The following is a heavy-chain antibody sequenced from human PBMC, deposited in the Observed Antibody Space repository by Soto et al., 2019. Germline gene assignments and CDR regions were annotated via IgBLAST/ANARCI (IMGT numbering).Heavy chain of an antibody. CDR1: GDSMNNADYF. Sequence: SETLSLTCSVSGDSMNNADYFWTSIRQPPGKGLQWIGYISYSGNTFYIPSLKTRLTMSVDTSKNQFSVRLRSVTAADTAVYYCARDRAHVHESSGRLDVWGQGMWVTVS. D-gene: IGHD3-22*01. CDR2: ISYSGNT. J-gene: IGHJ4*02. V-gene: IGHV4-30-4*01. CDR3: ARDRAHVHESSGRLDV.